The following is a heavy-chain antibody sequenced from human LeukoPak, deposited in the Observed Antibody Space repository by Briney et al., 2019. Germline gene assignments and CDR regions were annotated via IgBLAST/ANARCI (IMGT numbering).Heavy chain of an antibody. Sequence: SETLSLTCAVSGGSISSSNWWSWVRQPPGKGLEWIGEIYHSGSTNYNPSLKSRVTISVDKSKNQFSLKLSSVTAADTAVYYCASYDFWSGYPLDYWGQGTLVTVSS. CDR1: GGSISSSNW. D-gene: IGHD3-3*01. V-gene: IGHV4-4*02. CDR3: ASYDFWSGYPLDY. CDR2: IYHSGST. J-gene: IGHJ4*02.